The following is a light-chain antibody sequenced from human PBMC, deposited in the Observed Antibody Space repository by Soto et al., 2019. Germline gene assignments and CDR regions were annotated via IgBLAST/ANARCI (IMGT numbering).Light chain of an antibody. J-gene: IGKJ1*01. Sequence: IQLTQSPSFLSASVGNRVTITCRASQGISSYLAWYQQKPGKAPKRLIYAASSLQSGVPSRFSGSGSGTEFTLTISSLQPEDFATYYCLQHNSYPRTFGQGTKVDI. V-gene: IGKV1-9*01. CDR3: LQHNSYPRT. CDR2: AAS. CDR1: QGISSY.